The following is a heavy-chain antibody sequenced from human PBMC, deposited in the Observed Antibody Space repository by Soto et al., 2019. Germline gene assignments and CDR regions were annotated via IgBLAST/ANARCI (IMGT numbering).Heavy chain of an antibody. V-gene: IGHV1-18*01. CDR2: ISAYNGNT. CDR3: ERAWFGDFVYYFDY. J-gene: IGHJ4*02. Sequence: QVQLVQSGAEVKKPGASVKVSCKASGYTFTNYAISWVRQAPGQGLEWMGWISAYNGNTNYAQKLQGRVTMTTDTSTSSASMELRSLRSDDTAVYYCERAWFGDFVYYFDYWGQGTLVTVSS. D-gene: IGHD3-10*01. CDR1: GYTFTNYA.